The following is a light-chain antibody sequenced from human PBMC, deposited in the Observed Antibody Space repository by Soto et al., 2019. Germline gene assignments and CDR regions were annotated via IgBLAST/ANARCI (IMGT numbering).Light chain of an antibody. CDR2: DVS. J-gene: IGLJ1*01. CDR1: SSDVGGYNY. CDR3: CSYAGGPYV. V-gene: IGLV2-11*01. Sequence: QSALTQPRSVSGSPGQSVAISCTGSSSDVGGYNYVSWYQQHPGKAPKVMIYDVSKRPSEVPDRFSGSKSGDTASLTITGLQAEDEADYYCCSYAGGPYVFGTGTKLTVL.